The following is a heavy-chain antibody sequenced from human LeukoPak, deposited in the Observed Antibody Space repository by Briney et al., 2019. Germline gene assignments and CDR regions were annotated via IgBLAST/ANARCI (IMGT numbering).Heavy chain of an antibody. CDR3: ARVFITMVRGVMTYWFDP. D-gene: IGHD3-10*01. V-gene: IGHV4-34*01. J-gene: IGHJ5*02. CDR1: GGSFSGYY. Sequence: SETLSLTCAVYGGSFSGYYWSWIRQPPGKGLEWIGEINHSGSTNYNPSLKSRVTISVDTSKNQFSLKLSSVTAADTAVYYCARVFITMVRGVMTYWFDPWGQGTLVTVSS. CDR2: INHSGST.